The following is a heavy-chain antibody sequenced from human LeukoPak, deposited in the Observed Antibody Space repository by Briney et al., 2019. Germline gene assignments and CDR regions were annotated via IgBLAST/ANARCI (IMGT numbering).Heavy chain of an antibody. J-gene: IGHJ4*02. CDR2: IWYDGSNK. CDR1: GFTFSSYG. Sequence: GGSLRLSCAASGFTFSSYGMHWVRQAPGKGLEWVAVIWYDGSNKYYADSVKGRFTISRDNSKNTLYLQMNSLRAEDTAVYYCAKVKGQSSSWYVPFEYRGQGTLVTVSS. V-gene: IGHV3-33*06. CDR3: AKVKGQSSSWYVPFEY. D-gene: IGHD6-13*01.